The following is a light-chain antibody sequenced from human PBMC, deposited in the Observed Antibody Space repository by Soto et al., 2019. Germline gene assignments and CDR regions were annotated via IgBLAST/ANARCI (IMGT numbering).Light chain of an antibody. Sequence: DIPMTMSLSTVSATVGDRETITCRASQSISSWLAWYQQKPGRAPKLLIYKASSLESGVPSRFSGSGSGTEFTLTISSLQPDDFATYYSHQYNSQWTFCHGTNVDI. CDR1: QSISSW. CDR2: KAS. CDR3: HQYNSQWT. J-gene: IGKJ1*01. V-gene: IGKV1-5*03.